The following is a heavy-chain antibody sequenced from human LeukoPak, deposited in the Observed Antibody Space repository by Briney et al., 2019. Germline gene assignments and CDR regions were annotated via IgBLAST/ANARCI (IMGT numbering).Heavy chain of an antibody. D-gene: IGHD6-19*01. CDR1: GGSISNYY. CDR3: ATNSGWYDSNFDP. Sequence: PSETLSLTCTVSGGSISNYYWSWIRQPAGKGLEWIGRIHTSGNTDYNPSLKSRVTMSLDTSKNQFSLRLNSMTAADTAVYYCATNSGWYDSNFDPWGQGTLVTVSS. V-gene: IGHV4-4*07. CDR2: IHTSGNT. J-gene: IGHJ5*02.